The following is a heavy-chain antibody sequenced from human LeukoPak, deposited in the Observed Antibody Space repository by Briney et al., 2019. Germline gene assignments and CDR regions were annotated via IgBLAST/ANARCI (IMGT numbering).Heavy chain of an antibody. J-gene: IGHJ4*02. V-gene: IGHV4-59*12. D-gene: IGHD3-3*01. CDR1: GGSISSYY. CDR3: ARRGSDFWSGYYIDY. Sequence: SETLSLTCTVSGGSISSYYWSWIRQPPGKGLEWIGYIYYSGSTNYNPSLKSRVTISVDTSKNQFSLKLSSVTAADTAVYYCARRGSDFWSGYYIDYWGQGTLVTVSS. CDR2: IYYSGST.